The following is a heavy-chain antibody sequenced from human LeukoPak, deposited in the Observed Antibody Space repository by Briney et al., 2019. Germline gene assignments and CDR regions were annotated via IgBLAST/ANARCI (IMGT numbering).Heavy chain of an antibody. V-gene: IGHV4-61*02. CDR2: FYTSGST. CDR1: GGSISSAGYY. J-gene: IGHJ4*02. D-gene: IGHD3-22*01. CDR3: ARFYDSRTYYNPYYFDY. Sequence: SETLSLTCTVSGGSISSAGYYWSWIRQPAGKGLEWIGRFYTSGSTNYNPSLKSRVTISADTSKNQFSLKLMSVTAADTAVYYCARFYDSRTYYNPYYFDYWGQGTLVTVSS.